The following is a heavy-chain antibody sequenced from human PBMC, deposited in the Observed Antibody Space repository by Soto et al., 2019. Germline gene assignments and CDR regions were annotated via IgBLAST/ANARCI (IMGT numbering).Heavy chain of an antibody. CDR2: IIPIFGTA. Sequence: ASVKVSCKASGGTFSSYAISWVRQAPGQGLEWMGGIIPIFGTANYAQKFQGRVTITADESTSTAYMELSSLRSEDTAVYYCASSTDIVVVPAAAYYYYYCMDVWGQGTTGTVSS. CDR3: ASSTDIVVVPAAAYYYYYCMDV. CDR1: GGTFSSYA. J-gene: IGHJ6*02. V-gene: IGHV1-69*13. D-gene: IGHD2-2*01.